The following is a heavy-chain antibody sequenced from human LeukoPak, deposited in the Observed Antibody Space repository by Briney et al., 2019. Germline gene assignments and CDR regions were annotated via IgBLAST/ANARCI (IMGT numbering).Heavy chain of an antibody. Sequence: SETLSLTCGVSGGSIDITNYWSWVRQAPGKGLEWIGEISHSGTTNYNPSLRSRVTMFLDRANNQFSLSLTSVTAADSAVYYCTRENRPFCPSAYWGQGVLVTVSS. V-gene: IGHV4-4*02. CDR3: TRENRPFCPSAY. CDR1: GGSIDITNY. CDR2: ISHSGTT. D-gene: IGHD2/OR15-2a*01. J-gene: IGHJ4*02.